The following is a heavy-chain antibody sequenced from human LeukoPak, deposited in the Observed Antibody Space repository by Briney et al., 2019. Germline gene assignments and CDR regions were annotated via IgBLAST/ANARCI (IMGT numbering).Heavy chain of an antibody. Sequence: ESGPALMKPTETVTLTFSFSGFSLYPRKVGVGWIRQSPGKPLEWLALLFGDADKRYSPFLERRLTVSEDGTGNQVSLTMTNASPADTGTYYCVRHVNDGGIDSFNMWGQGTKVTVSS. V-gene: IGHV2-5*04. CDR2: LFGDADK. J-gene: IGHJ3*02. CDR3: VRHVNDGGIDSFNM. D-gene: IGHD4-23*01. CDR1: GFSLYPRKVG.